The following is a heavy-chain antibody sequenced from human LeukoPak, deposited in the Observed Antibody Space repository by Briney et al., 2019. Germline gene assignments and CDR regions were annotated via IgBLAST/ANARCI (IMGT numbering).Heavy chain of an antibody. D-gene: IGHD1-26*01. Sequence: GGSLRLSCAASGFTFSNAWMSWVRQAPGKGLEWVGRIKSKTDGGTTDYAAPVKGRFTISRDDSKNTLYLQMNSLKTEDTAVYYCAKDQWDQRINFDYWGQGTLVTVSS. J-gene: IGHJ4*02. V-gene: IGHV3-15*01. CDR1: GFTFSNAW. CDR2: IKSKTDGGTT. CDR3: AKDQWDQRINFDY.